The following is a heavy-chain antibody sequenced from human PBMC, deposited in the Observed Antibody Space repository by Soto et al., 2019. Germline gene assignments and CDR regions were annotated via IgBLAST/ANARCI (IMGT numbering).Heavy chain of an antibody. Sequence: EVQLLDSGGGLVQPGGSLRLSCAASGFTFSNYAMSWVRQAPGTGLEWVSGVGGSGDSTYYADSVKGRFTISRDNTKDTLYLQMNSLRAEDTAVYYCAKSPLGYCSGGSCYPPHYFDYWGQGTMGTVSS. J-gene: IGHJ4*02. V-gene: IGHV3-23*01. D-gene: IGHD2-15*01. CDR2: VGGSGDST. CDR1: GFTFSNYA. CDR3: AKSPLGYCSGGSCYPPHYFDY.